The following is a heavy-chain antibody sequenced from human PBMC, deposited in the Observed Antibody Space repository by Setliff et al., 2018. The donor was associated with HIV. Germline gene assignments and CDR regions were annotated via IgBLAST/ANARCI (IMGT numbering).Heavy chain of an antibody. CDR1: GYSFSNYG. D-gene: IGHD3-10*01. J-gene: IGHJ3*02. V-gene: IGHV1-18*01. CDR2: VNGNDDLI. CDR3: ARAPKRVYYYGSGTYLHDAFDI. Sequence: GASVKVSCKASGYSFSNYGIGWVRQAPGQGLGWMGWVNGNDDLINNAEKFQGRVTMTTDTSTSTAYMELRNLRSDDTAVYYCARAPKRVYYYGSGTYLHDAFDIWGQGTMVTVSS.